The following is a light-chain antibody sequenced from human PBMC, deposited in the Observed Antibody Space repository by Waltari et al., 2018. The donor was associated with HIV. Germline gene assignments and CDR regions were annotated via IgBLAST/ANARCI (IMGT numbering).Light chain of an antibody. CDR3: CSYAGSSAV. Sequence: QSALTQPASVSGSPGQSITISCPGTSSDVGSYNLVSWYQQHPGKAPKLMIYEGSKRPSGVSNRFSGSKSGNTASLTISGLQAEDEADYYCCSYAGSSAVFGGGTQLTVL. CDR1: SSDVGSYNL. V-gene: IGLV2-23*01. CDR2: EGS. J-gene: IGLJ7*01.